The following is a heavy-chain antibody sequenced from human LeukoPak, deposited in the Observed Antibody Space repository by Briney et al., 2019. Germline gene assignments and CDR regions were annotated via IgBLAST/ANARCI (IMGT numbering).Heavy chain of an antibody. CDR3: AREKHQWLVLYYFDY. D-gene: IGHD6-19*01. Sequence: GRSLRLSCAASGFTFSSYGMHWVRQTPGKGLEWVAVIWYDGSNKYYADSVKGRFTISRDNSKNTLYLQMNSLRAEDTAVYYCAREKHQWLVLYYFDYWGQGTLVTVSS. J-gene: IGHJ4*02. CDR1: GFTFSSYG. CDR2: IWYDGSNK. V-gene: IGHV3-33*01.